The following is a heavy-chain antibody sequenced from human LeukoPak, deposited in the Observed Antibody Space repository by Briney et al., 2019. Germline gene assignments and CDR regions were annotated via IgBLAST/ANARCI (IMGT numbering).Heavy chain of an antibody. D-gene: IGHD3-10*01. J-gene: IGHJ6*03. CDR3: ARGRGYWIGRSGSPGRNYYMDV. Sequence: SETLSLTCAVYGGSFSGYYWSWIRQPPGKGLEWIGEINHSGSTNYNPSLKSRVTISVDTSKNQVSLKLSSVTAVDTAVYYCARGRGYWIGRSGSPGRNYYMDVWGKGTTVTVSS. CDR2: INHSGST. V-gene: IGHV4-34*01. CDR1: GGSFSGYY.